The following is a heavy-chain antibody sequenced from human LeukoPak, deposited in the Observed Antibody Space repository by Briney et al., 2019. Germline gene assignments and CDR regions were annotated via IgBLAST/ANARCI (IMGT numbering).Heavy chain of an antibody. CDR2: IYYSGST. J-gene: IGHJ4*02. V-gene: IGHV4-59*01. D-gene: IGHD6-13*01. CDR1: GGSISSYY. Sequence: PSETLSLTCTVSGGSISSYYWSWIGQPPGKGLEWIGYIYYSGSTNYNPSLKSRVTISVDTSKNQFSLKLSSVTAADTAVYYCARTPTYSSSWIFDYWGQGTLVTVPS. CDR3: ARTPTYSSSWIFDY.